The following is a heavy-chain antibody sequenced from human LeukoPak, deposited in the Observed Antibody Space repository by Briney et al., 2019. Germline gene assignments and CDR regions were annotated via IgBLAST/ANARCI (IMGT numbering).Heavy chain of an antibody. V-gene: IGHV1-8*02. CDR3: AGGITMIGIAY. CDR1: GYTFTSYD. CDR2: MNPNSGNT. D-gene: IGHD3-22*01. J-gene: IGHJ4*02. Sequence: GASVKVSCKASGYTFTSYDINWVRQATGQGLEWMGWMNPNSGNTGYAQKFQGRVTMTRDMSTSTVYMELSSLRSEDTAVYYCAGGITMIGIAYWGQGTLVTVSP.